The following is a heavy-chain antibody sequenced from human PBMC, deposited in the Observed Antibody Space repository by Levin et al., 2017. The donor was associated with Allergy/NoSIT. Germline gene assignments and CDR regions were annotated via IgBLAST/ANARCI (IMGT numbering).Heavy chain of an antibody. J-gene: IGHJ4*02. CDR3: ARGEVPGSSGWYVY. CDR1: GFTFSSYA. V-gene: IGHV3-30-3*01. CDR2: ISYDGSNK. Sequence: GGSLRLSCAASGFTFSSYAMHWVRQAPGKGLEWVAVISYDGSNKYYADSVKGRFTISRDNSKNTLYLQMNSLRAEDTAVYYCARGEVPGSSGWYVYWGQGTLVTVSS. D-gene: IGHD6-13*01.